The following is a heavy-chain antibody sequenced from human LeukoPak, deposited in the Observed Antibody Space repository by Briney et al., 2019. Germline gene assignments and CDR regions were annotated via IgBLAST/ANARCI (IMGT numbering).Heavy chain of an antibody. V-gene: IGHV1-69*01. Sequence: SVKVSCKTSGGTLSTSGISWVRQAPGQGLEWMGGIIPIFGTTKYAQKFQGRVTITADESTSTAYMELSSLRSEDTALYFCARGGGLQFQSDSMDVWGQGTTVIVSS. J-gene: IGHJ6*02. CDR2: IIPIFGTT. CDR1: GGTLSTSG. CDR3: ARGGGLQFQSDSMDV. D-gene: IGHD4-11*01.